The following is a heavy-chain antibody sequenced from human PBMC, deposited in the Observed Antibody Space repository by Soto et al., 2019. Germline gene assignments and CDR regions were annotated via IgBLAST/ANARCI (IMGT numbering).Heavy chain of an antibody. CDR2: MNPNSGNT. V-gene: IGHV1-8*01. Sequence: ASVKVSCKASGYTFTSYDINWVRQATGQGLEWMGWMNPNSGNTGYAQKFQGRVTMTRNTSTSTAYMELSSLRSEDTAVYYCAIDLCCSSTRCTWFDPWAQGTLVTVS. D-gene: IGHD2-2*01. CDR1: GYTFTSYD. CDR3: AIDLCCSSTRCTWFDP. J-gene: IGHJ5*02.